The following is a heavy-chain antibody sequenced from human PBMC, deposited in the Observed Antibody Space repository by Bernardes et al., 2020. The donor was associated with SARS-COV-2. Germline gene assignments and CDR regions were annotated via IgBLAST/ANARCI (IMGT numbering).Heavy chain of an antibody. CDR3: ARGQSSGSFVFDY. Sequence: SETLSLTCAVYGGSFSGYYWSWIRQPPGKGLEWIGEINHSGSTNYNPSLKSRVTISVDTSKNQFSLKLSSVTAADTAVYYCARGQSSGSFVFDYWGQGTLVTVSS. D-gene: IGHD3-10*01. CDR1: GGSFSGYY. V-gene: IGHV4-34*01. CDR2: INHSGST. J-gene: IGHJ4*02.